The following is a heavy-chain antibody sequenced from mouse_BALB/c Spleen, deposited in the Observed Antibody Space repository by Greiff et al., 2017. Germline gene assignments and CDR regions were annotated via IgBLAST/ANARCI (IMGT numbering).Heavy chain of an antibody. CDR1: GYSITSGYY. Sequence: VQLQQSGPGLVKPSQSLSLTCSVTGYSITSGYYWNWIRQFPGNKLEWMGYISYDGSNNYNPSLKNRISITRDTSKNQFFLKLNSVTTEDTATYYCASAYYGNDWYFDVWGAGTTVTVSS. D-gene: IGHD2-10*01. V-gene: IGHV3-6*02. CDR3: ASAYYGNDWYFDV. J-gene: IGHJ1*01. CDR2: ISYDGSN.